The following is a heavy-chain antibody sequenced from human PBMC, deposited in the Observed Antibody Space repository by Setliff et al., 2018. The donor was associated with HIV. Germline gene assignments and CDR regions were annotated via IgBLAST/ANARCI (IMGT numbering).Heavy chain of an antibody. D-gene: IGHD1-1*01. CDR1: GFTFSSYG. J-gene: IGHJ4*02. Sequence: PGGSLRLSCAASGFTFSSYGMHWVRQAPGKGLEWVAFIRYDGSNKYYADSVKGRFTISRDSSKNTLYLQMNSLRAEDTAVYYCARETRPGLTRSGFDYWGQGTLVTVSS. CDR2: IRYDGSNK. CDR3: ARETRPGLTRSGFDY. V-gene: IGHV3-30*02.